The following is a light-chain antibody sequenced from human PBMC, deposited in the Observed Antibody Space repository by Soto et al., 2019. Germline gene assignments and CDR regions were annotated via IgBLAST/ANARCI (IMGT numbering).Light chain of an antibody. CDR3: QHYNSYPEA. CDR1: QGISRW. Sequence: DIQMTQSPSTLSASLGDRVTITCRASQGISRWLAWYQQRPGKAPKVLIYDASTLHSGVPSRFSGSGSGTEFTLTISSLQPDDFETYYCQHYNSYPEAFGQGTKVDIK. J-gene: IGKJ1*01. CDR2: DAS. V-gene: IGKV1-5*01.